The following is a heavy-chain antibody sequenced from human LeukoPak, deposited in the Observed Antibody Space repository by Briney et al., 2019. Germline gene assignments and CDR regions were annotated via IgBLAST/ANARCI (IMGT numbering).Heavy chain of an antibody. J-gene: IGHJ4*02. CDR3: ARVDCRGDSCQDYFAY. Sequence: GRSLRLSCAASGFTFGDYTMNWVRHAPGKGLEWVSAISSNSGNIHYADSVKGRFTISRDNAKNSLYLQMNSLRAEDTAVYYCARVDCRGDSCQDYFAYWGQGTLVTVSS. CDR1: GFTFGDYT. D-gene: IGHD2-15*01. V-gene: IGHV3-9*01. CDR2: ISSNSGNI.